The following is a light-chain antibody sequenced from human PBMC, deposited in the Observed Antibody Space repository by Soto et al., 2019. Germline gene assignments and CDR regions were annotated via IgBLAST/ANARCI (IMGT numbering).Light chain of an antibody. CDR2: EVS. Sequence: QSALTQPASVSGSPGQSITISCTGTSSDVGAYNYVSWYQQHPGKAPKLMIYEVSNRPSGVSNRFSGSKSGNTASLTIYGLQAEDEADYYCSSYTSSSTWVFGGGTKLTVL. J-gene: IGLJ3*02. V-gene: IGLV2-14*01. CDR3: SSYTSSSTWV. CDR1: SSDVGAYNY.